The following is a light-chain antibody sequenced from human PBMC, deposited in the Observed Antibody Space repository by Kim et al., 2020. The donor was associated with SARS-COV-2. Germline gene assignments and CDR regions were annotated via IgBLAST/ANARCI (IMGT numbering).Light chain of an antibody. J-gene: IGLJ3*02. CDR2: INSDGSH. V-gene: IGLV4-69*01. CDR3: QTWDTGIRV. Sequence: QLVLTQSPSASASLGASVKLTCTLSSGHRSYAITWHQQQPEKGPRYLIKINSDGSHSKGDGIPDRFSGSSSGAERYLTISSLQSEDEADYYCQTWDTGIRVFGGGTQLTVL. CDR1: SGHRSYA.